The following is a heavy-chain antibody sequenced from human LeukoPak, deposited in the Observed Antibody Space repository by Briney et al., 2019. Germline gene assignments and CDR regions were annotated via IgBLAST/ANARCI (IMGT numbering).Heavy chain of an antibody. V-gene: IGHV1-2*02. CDR3: ARGGVLWFGAGNWFDP. D-gene: IGHD3-10*01. CDR2: INPNNGDT. CDR1: GYTFISGYY. Sequence: ASVTVSFKSSGYTFISGYYLHWVRQAPGQGLEWMGWINPNNGDTNYAQKFQGRVTMTRDTSISTAYMELSRLRSDDTAVYYCARGGVLWFGAGNWFDPWGQGTLVTVSS. J-gene: IGHJ5*02.